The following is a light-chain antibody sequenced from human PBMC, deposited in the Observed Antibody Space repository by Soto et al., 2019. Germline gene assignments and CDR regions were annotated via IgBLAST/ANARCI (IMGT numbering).Light chain of an antibody. CDR1: SSDVGGYNY. Sequence: QSALTQPASVSGSPGQSITISCTGTSSDVGGYNYVSWYQQHPGKAPKLIIYDVSNRPSGVSNRFSGSKSGNTASLTIYGLQAEDEADYYCSSYTSSSTLLFGGGTKVTVL. J-gene: IGLJ2*01. CDR3: SSYTSSSTLL. CDR2: DVS. V-gene: IGLV2-14*03.